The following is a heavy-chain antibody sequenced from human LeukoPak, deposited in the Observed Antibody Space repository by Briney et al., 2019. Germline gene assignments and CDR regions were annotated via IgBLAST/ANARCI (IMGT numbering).Heavy chain of an antibody. V-gene: IGHV3-30*18. CDR3: AKDGVVGATINFDYFDY. Sequence: GGSLRLSCAASGFTFSNYAMHWVRQAPGKGLEWVSIISFDGSNKYYADSVKGRFTISRDNSKNTLYLQMNSLRAEDTAVYYCAKDGVVGATINFDYFDYWGQGTLVTVSS. D-gene: IGHD1-26*01. J-gene: IGHJ4*02. CDR1: GFTFSNYA. CDR2: ISFDGSNK.